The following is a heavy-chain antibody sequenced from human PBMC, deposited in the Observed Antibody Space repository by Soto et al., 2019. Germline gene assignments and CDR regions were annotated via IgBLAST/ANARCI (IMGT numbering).Heavy chain of an antibody. Sequence: GGSLRLSCAASGFTFSSYAMSWVRQAPGKGLEWVSAISGSGGSTYYAVSVKGRFTISRDNSKSTLYLQMNSLRAEDTAVRYCAKVADAVVVAATIFDYGGQGTLVTVSS. CDR3: AKVADAVVVAATIFDY. J-gene: IGHJ4*02. CDR2: ISGSGGST. D-gene: IGHD2-15*01. V-gene: IGHV3-23*01. CDR1: GFTFSSYA.